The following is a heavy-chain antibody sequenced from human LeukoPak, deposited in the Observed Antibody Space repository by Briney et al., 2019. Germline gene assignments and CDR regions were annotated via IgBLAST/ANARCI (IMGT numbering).Heavy chain of an antibody. Sequence: SGPTLVNPSETLSLTCTVSGGSISSYYWSWIRQPPGKGLEWIGRIYTSGSTNYNPSLKSRVTISVDTSKNQFSLKLSSVTAADTAVYYCARAAYSHDAFDIWGQGTMVTVSS. V-gene: IGHV4-4*08. CDR2: IYTSGST. CDR3: ARAAYSHDAFDI. D-gene: IGHD6-13*01. J-gene: IGHJ3*02. CDR1: GGSISSYY.